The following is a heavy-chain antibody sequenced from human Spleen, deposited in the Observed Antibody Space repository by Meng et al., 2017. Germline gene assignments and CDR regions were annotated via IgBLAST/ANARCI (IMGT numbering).Heavy chain of an antibody. V-gene: IGHV4-4*07. CDR2: IYSSGST. J-gene: IGHJ5*02. Sequence: GKVKGLGPGLVKPSGTLSLHWSVSGGSISLYYWSWIRKPAGEGLEWIGRIYSSGSTNYNPSLKSRLTMSVDTSKNQFSMSLSSVTAADTAVYYCARSVNWFDPWGQGTLVTVSS. CDR1: GGSISLYY. CDR3: ARSVNWFDP. D-gene: IGHD5/OR15-5a*01.